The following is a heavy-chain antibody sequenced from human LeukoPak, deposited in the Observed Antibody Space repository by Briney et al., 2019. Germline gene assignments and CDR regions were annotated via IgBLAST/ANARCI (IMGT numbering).Heavy chain of an antibody. V-gene: IGHV4-34*01. Sequence: PSETLSLTCAVYGGSFSGYYWSWIRQPPGKGLEWIGEINHSGSTNYNPSLKSRVTISVDTSKNQFSLKLSSVTAADTAVYYCARRAGSYCSSTSCWKKDYFDYWGQGTLVTVSS. D-gene: IGHD2-2*01. CDR2: INHSGST. CDR3: ARRAGSYCSSTSCWKKDYFDY. CDR1: GGSFSGYY. J-gene: IGHJ4*02.